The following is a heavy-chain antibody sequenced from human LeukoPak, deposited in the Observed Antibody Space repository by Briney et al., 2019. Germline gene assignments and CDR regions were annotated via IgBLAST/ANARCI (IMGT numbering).Heavy chain of an antibody. Sequence: ASVKVSCKASGYTFTSYDINWVRQATGQGLEWMGWMNPNSGNTGYAQKFQGRVTMTRNTSISTAYMELSSLRSEDTAVYYCATRTNGVQYCYGMDVWGQGTTVTVSS. V-gene: IGHV1-8*01. J-gene: IGHJ6*02. CDR3: ATRTNGVQYCYGMDV. CDR1: GYTFTSYD. D-gene: IGHD2-8*01. CDR2: MNPNSGNT.